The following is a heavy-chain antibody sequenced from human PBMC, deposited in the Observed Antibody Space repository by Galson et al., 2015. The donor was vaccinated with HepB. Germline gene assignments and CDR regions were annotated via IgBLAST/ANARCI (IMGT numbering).Heavy chain of an antibody. Sequence: SVKVSCKASGYTFTDYSLHWVRQAPGQGLEWMGWINPNSGDTNFAQKFQGRVTMTRDTSISTAYMELNSLIFDDTAVYYCARDPRLSTPHWGQGTLVTVSS. CDR2: INPNSGDT. V-gene: IGHV1-2*02. CDR1: GYTFTDYS. J-gene: IGHJ4*02. CDR3: ARDPRLSTPH.